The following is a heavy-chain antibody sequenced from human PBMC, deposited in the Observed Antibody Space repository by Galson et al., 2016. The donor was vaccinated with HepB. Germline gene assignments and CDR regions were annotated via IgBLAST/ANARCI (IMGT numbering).Heavy chain of an antibody. V-gene: IGHV3-33*01. CDR3: TRDPNYGAYTIDP. CDR1: GLTFNNYG. J-gene: IGHJ5*02. CDR2: IWSDGNTK. D-gene: IGHD4-17*01. Sequence: SLRLSCAASGLTFNNYGMHWVRQAPGKGLEWVAVIWSDGNTKYYADSVKGRFTISRDNSNNTLYPHMNSLRVEDTAVYYCTRDPNYGAYTIDPWGQGTLVTVSS.